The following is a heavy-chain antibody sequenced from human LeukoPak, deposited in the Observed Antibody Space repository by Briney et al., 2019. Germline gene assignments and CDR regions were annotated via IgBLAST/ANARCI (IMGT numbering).Heavy chain of an antibody. CDR2: ISSTGSNI. CDR3: AFQEISGVPTVIDY. CDR1: RFTFSDYY. J-gene: IGHJ4*02. D-gene: IGHD2-2*01. V-gene: IGHV3-11*04. Sequence: GGSLRLSCAASRFTFSDYYMTWIRQAPGKGLEWISYISSTGSNIYYADSVKGRFTISRDNAKDSLYLQMNSLRAEDTAVYYCAFQEISGVPTVIDYWGQGTLVTVSS.